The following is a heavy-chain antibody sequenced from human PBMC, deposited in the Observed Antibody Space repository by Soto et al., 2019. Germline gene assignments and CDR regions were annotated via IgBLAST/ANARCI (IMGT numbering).Heavy chain of an antibody. D-gene: IGHD6-19*01. CDR1: GSGFTFSDHY. Sequence: GGSLRLSCLASGSGFTFSDHYMDWVRQAPGKGLDWVGRITNKANGYTTEYAASVSGRFTISRDDSKNSLYLQMNSLKTEDTAVYYCTRGHSSVSIYAFDIWGQEAMVTVSS. CDR3: TRGHSSVSIYAFDI. J-gene: IGHJ3*02. V-gene: IGHV3-72*01. CDR2: ITNKANGYTT.